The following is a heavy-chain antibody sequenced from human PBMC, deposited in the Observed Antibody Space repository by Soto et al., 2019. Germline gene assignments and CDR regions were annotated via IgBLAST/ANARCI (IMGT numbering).Heavy chain of an antibody. CDR3: ARTTTVAGTPGFDY. D-gene: IGHD6-19*01. V-gene: IGHV3-30-3*01. J-gene: IGHJ4*02. CDR2: ISYDGSTK. Sequence: QVQLVESGGGVVQPGRSLRLSCAASGFTFSSFSLHWVRQAPGKGLEWLALISYDGSTKYNADSVKGRFTVSRDNSNNTLYLQLSSLRPEDTAVYYCARTTTVAGTPGFDYWGQGTLVTVSS. CDR1: GFTFSSFS.